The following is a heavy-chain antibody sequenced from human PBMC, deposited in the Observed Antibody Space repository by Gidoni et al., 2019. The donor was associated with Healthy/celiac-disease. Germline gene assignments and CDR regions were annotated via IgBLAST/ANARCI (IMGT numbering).Heavy chain of an antibody. V-gene: IGHV3-49*04. CDR2: LRSKAYGGTT. CDR3: TRDYGVLGDAFDI. CDR1: GFTFGDYA. D-gene: IGHD4-17*01. Sequence: EVQLVESGGGWVQPGRSLRLSGTASGFTFGDYAMSWVRQAPGKGLEWVGFLRSKAYGGTTDYAASVKGRFTISRDDSKSLAYLQMTSLNTEDTAVYYCTRDYGVLGDAFDIWGQGTMVTVSS. J-gene: IGHJ3*02.